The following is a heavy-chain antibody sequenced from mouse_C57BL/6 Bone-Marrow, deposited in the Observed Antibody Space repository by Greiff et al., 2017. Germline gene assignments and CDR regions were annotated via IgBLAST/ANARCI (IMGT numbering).Heavy chain of an antibody. Sequence: EVKLMESGGGLVQPGGSLSLSCAASGFSFTAYYMSWVRQPPGKALEWLGFIRNKANGYTTEYSASVKGRFTISRDNSQSILYLLMNALRAEDSATYYCARVKRDCDVCGTGTTVTVSS. CDR1: GFSFTAYY. V-gene: IGHV7-3*01. CDR2: IRNKANGYTT. CDR3: ARVKRDCDV. J-gene: IGHJ1*03.